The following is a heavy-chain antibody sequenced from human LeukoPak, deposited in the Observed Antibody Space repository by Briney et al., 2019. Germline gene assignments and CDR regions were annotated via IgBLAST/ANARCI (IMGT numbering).Heavy chain of an antibody. CDR1: GGSISSYY. Sequence: SETLSFTCSVSGGSISSYYWSWIRQPPGKGLEWIGYIYYSGSTNYNPSLKSRVTISVDTSKNQFSLKLSSVTAADTAVYYCARGRGLTGTRYYYMDVWGKGTTVTVSS. CDR3: ARGRGLTGTRYYYMDV. CDR2: IYYSGST. D-gene: IGHD1-7*01. V-gene: IGHV4-59*01. J-gene: IGHJ6*03.